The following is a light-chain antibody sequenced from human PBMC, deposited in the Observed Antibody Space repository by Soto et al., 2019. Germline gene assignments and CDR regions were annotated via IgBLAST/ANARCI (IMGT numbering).Light chain of an antibody. V-gene: IGLV2-14*01. CDR3: NSYTSSNTHV. CDR2: EVS. Sequence: HSVLTQAASVSGSPGQAITISCSGSSSDVGAHNFVSWYQHHPGKAPKLMIYEVSNRPSGVSNRFSGSKSGNTASLTISGLQAEDEADYYCNSYTSSNTHVFGSGTKVTVL. J-gene: IGLJ1*01. CDR1: SSDVGAHNF.